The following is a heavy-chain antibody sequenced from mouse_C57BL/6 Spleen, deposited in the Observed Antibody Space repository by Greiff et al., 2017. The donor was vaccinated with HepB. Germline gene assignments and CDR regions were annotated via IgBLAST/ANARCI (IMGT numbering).Heavy chain of an antibody. CDR1: GFTFSDYG. D-gene: IGHD1-1*01. CDR2: ISSGSSTI. Sequence: EVQVVESGGGLVKPGGSLKLSCAASGFTFSDYGMHWVRQAPEKGLEWVAYISSGSSTIYYADTVKGRFTISRDNAKNTLFLQMTSLRSEDTAMYYCARGGYGSSYGAYWGQGTLVTVSA. J-gene: IGHJ3*01. CDR3: ARGGYGSSYGAY. V-gene: IGHV5-17*01.